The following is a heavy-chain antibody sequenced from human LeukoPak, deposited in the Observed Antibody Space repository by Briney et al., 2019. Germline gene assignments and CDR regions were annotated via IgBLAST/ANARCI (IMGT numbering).Heavy chain of an antibody. D-gene: IGHD5-18*01. V-gene: IGHV3-23*01. CDR1: GITFSNYA. CDR3: AGRVTGYSSGYVY. J-gene: IGHJ4*02. Sequence: GGSLRLSCAASGITFSNYAVSWVRQAPEKGLDWVSVISGSAHKIRYADSVKGRFTISRDNSENIVYLQMNNLRAEDTAVYYCAGRVTGYSSGYVYWGQGTLVTVSS. CDR2: ISGSAHKI.